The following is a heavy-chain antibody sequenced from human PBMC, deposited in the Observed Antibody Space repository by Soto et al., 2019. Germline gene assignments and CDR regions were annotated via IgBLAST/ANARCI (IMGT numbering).Heavy chain of an antibody. Sequence: SETLSLTCTVSGGSISSYYWSWIRQPPGKGLEWIGYIYYSGSTDYNPSLKSRVTISVDTSKNQFSLKLSSVTAADTAVYYCARVGPALVFDPWGQGTLVTVSS. CDR2: IYYSGST. CDR3: ARVGPALVFDP. CDR1: GGSISSYY. J-gene: IGHJ5*02. D-gene: IGHD3-10*01. V-gene: IGHV4-59*01.